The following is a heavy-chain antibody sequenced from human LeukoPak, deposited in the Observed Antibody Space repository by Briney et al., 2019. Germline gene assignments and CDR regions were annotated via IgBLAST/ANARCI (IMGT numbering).Heavy chain of an antibody. D-gene: IGHD3-22*01. V-gene: IGHV3-23*01. CDR2: ISESGGET. CDR3: AKGIDSAGYYPFGY. J-gene: IGHJ4*02. CDR1: GFILNNYA. Sequence: GGSLRLSCAASGFILNNYAMSWVRQAPGKGLEWGAAISESGGETYQADAVKGRFTISRDTSKSTLYLQLNGLRAEDTAIYYCAKGIDSAGYYPFGYWGQGTLVTVSS.